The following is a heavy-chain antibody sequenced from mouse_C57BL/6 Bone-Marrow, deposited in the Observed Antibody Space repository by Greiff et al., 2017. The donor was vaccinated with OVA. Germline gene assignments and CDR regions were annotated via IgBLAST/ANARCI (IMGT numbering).Heavy chain of an antibody. CDR1: GFTFSSYA. V-gene: IGHV5-4*03. CDR2: ISDGGSYT. Sequence: DVKLVESGGGLVKPGGSLKLSCAASGFTFSSYAMSWVRQTPEKGLEWVATISDGGSYTYYPDNVKGRFTISRDNAKNNLYLQMSHLKSEDTAMYYCAGVRSTWFAYWGQGTLVTVSA. CDR3: AGVRSTWFAY. J-gene: IGHJ3*01.